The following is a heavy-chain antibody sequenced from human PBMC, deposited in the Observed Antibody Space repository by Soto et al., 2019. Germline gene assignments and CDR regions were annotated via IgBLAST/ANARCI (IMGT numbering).Heavy chain of an antibody. J-gene: IGHJ4*02. D-gene: IGHD6-13*01. CDR2: ISHSGTT. V-gene: IGHV4-30-4*01. Sequence: SETLSLTCSVSGGAIMSGNYYWSWIRQSPGKGLEWLGHISHSGTTSYNPSLQSRATISLDAAQNHFSLRLNSVTVADTALYFCARGRGQLLFDYWGQGSMVTVSS. CDR1: GGAIMSGNYY. CDR3: ARGRGQLLFDY.